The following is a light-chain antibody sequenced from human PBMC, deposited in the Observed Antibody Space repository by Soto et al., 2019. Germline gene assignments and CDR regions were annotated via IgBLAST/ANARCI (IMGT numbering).Light chain of an antibody. CDR3: QQANSFPYT. Sequence: DIQMTQSPSSVSASVGDRVTITCRSRQGISSWLAWYQQKPGKAPMLLTYAASSLQSGVPSRLSGSGYATDFSLTISSLQPEDFAAYYCQQANSFPYTFGQGTKLEIK. J-gene: IGKJ2*01. V-gene: IGKV1-12*01. CDR2: AAS. CDR1: QGISSW.